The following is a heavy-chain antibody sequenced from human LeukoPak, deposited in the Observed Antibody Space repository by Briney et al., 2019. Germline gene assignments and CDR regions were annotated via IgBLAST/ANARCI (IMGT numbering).Heavy chain of an antibody. CDR2: IRSSGSTI. V-gene: IGHV3-48*02. Sequence: GGSLRLSCAASGFTFSNAWMSWVRQAPGKGLEWVSYIRSSGSTIYYADSVKGRFTISRDNAKNSLYLQMNSLRDEDTAVYYCARELRMVRGVTEYYFDYWGQGTLVTVSS. J-gene: IGHJ4*02. CDR3: ARELRMVRGVTEYYFDY. D-gene: IGHD3-10*01. CDR1: GFTFSNAW.